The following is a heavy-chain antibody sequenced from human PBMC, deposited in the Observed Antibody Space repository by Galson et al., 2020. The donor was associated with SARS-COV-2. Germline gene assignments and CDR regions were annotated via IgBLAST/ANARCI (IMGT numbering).Heavy chain of an antibody. J-gene: IGHJ4*02. CDR1: GFTFSDYY. Sequence: NSGGSLRLSCAASGFTFSDYYMSWIRQAPGKGLEWVSYISSSGSTIYYADSVKGRFTISRDNAKNSLYLQMNSLRAEDTAVYYCARDPEGVVVVAATDFDYWGQGTLVTVSS. CDR3: ARDPEGVVVVAATDFDY. V-gene: IGHV3-11*01. D-gene: IGHD2-15*01. CDR2: ISSSGSTI.